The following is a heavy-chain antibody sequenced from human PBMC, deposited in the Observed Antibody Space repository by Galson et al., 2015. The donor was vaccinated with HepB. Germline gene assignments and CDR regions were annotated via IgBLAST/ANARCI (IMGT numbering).Heavy chain of an antibody. CDR1: GLSIDNKW. Sequence: LSLTCAVSGLSIDNKWWVWIRQPPGKGLQWMGYIFREGTAFYNPSLESRLALSRDNFASQVSLKLSAVTAADTATYYCATKTDAIYFFDYWGQG. J-gene: IGHJ4*02. D-gene: IGHD2-2*01. V-gene: IGHV4-28*01. CDR3: ATKTDAIYFFDY. CDR2: IFREGTA.